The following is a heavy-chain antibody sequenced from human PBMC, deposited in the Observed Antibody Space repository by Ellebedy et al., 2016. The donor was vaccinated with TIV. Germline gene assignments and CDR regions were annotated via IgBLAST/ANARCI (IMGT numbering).Heavy chain of an antibody. J-gene: IGHJ4*02. V-gene: IGHV3-13*01. CDR1: GFTFSSYD. CDR3: AKDPRRDYGSGRTIPYYFDF. D-gene: IGHD3-10*01. Sequence: GGSLRLXXAASGFTFSSYDMHWVRQGADKGLEWVSGIGTAGDTYYPDSVKGRFTISRENGKNSLYLQMNSLRAEDTAVYFCAKDPRRDYGSGRTIPYYFDFWGQGTLVAVSS. CDR2: IGTAGDT.